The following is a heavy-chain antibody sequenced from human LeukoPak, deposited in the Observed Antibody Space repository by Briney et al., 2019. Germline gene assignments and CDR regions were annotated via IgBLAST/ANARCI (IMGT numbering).Heavy chain of an antibody. V-gene: IGHV3-30*02. J-gene: IGHJ4*02. CDR1: GFTFSNYG. CDR3: ARRGDCYDY. CDR2: IRYDGSDE. Sequence: GGSLRLSCAASGFTFSNYGIHWVRQAPGKGLEWVAFIRYDGSDEYYAESVKGRFTISRDNSKNTLHLQMNSLRDEDRAVYYCARRGDCYDYWGQGTLVTVSS. D-gene: IGHD2-15*01.